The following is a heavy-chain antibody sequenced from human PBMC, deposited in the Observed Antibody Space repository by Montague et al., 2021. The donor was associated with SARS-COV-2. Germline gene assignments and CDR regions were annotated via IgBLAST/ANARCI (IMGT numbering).Heavy chain of an antibody. J-gene: IGHJ6*02. CDR1: GGSFSGYY. D-gene: IGHD5-24*01. CDR3: ARRGYSYYYYGIDV. V-gene: IGHV4-34*01. CDR2: INHSGST. Sequence: SETLSLTCAVYGGSFSGYYWSWIRQPPGKGLEWIGEINHSGSTNYNPSLKSRVTISVDTSKNQFSLKLSSVTAADTAVYYCARRGYSYYYYGIDVWGQGTTVTVSS.